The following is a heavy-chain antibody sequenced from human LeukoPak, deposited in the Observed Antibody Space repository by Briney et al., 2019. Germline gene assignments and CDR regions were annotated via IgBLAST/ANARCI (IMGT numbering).Heavy chain of an antibody. D-gene: IGHD5-18*01. V-gene: IGHV1-18*01. CDR3: ARDKVTAMVDPTPFDY. CDR1: GYTFTSYG. J-gene: IGHJ4*02. Sequence: ASVKVSCKASGYTFTSYGISWVRQAPGQGLEWMGWISAYNGNTNYAQKLQGRVTMTTDTSTSTAYMELRSLRSDDTAVYYCARDKVTAMVDPTPFDYWGQGTLVTVSS. CDR2: ISAYNGNT.